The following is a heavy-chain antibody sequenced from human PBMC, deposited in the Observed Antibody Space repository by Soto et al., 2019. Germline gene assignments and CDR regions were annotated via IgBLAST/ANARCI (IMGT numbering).Heavy chain of an antibody. D-gene: IGHD6-19*01. CDR3: ARDGSGYSSGWDEYFQH. V-gene: IGHV3-30-3*01. J-gene: IGHJ1*01. Sequence: GGSLRLSCAASGSTFSSYAMHWVRQAPGKGLEWVAVISYDGSNKYYADSVKGRFTISRDNSKNTLYLQMNSLRAEDTAVYYCARDGSGYSSGWDEYFQHWGQGTLVTVSS. CDR2: ISYDGSNK. CDR1: GSTFSSYA.